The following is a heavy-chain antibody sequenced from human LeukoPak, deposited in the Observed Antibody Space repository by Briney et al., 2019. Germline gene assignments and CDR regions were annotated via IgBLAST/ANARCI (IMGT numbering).Heavy chain of an antibody. V-gene: IGHV3-21*01. J-gene: IGHJ4*02. CDR1: GFSFSSYT. CDR2: ISSSSSYM. CDR3: ARGRFVSISWSTPEDY. Sequence: PGGSLRLSCAASGFSFSSYTMNWVRQAPGKGLEWVSSISSSSSYMYYADSVKGRFTISRDNAKNSLYLQMNSLGAEDTAVYYCARGRFVSISWSTPEDYWGQGTLVTVSS. D-gene: IGHD6-13*01.